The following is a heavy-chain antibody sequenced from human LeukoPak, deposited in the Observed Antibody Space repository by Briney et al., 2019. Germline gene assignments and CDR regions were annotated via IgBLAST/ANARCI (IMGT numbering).Heavy chain of an antibody. CDR1: GFTFSSYE. V-gene: IGHV3-48*03. J-gene: IGHJ4*02. Sequence: GGSLRPSCAASGFTFSSYEMNWVRQAPGKGLEWVSYISSSGSTIYYADSVKGRFTISRDNAKNSLYLQMNSLRAEDTAVYYCARDLAPYYYDSSGYSDYWGQGTLVTVSS. D-gene: IGHD3-22*01. CDR3: ARDLAPYYYDSSGYSDY. CDR2: ISSSGSTI.